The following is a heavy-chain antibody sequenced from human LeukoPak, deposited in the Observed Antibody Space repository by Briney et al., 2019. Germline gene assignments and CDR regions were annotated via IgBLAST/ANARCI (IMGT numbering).Heavy chain of an antibody. V-gene: IGHV3-13*01. CDR2: IGTAGDT. CDR3: ARDYDSSGLDY. CDR1: GFTFSSYD. J-gene: IGHJ4*02. Sequence: HAGGSQRLSCAASGFTFSSYDMHWVRQATGKGLEWVSAIGTAGDTYYPGSVKGRFTISRENAKNSLYLQMNSLRAGDTAVYYWARDYDSSGLDYWGQGTLVTVSS. D-gene: IGHD3-22*01.